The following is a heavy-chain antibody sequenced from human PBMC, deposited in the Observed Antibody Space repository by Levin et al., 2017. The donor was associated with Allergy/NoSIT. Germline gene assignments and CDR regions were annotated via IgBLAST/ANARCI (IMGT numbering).Heavy chain of an antibody. CDR1: GFTLSDYG. D-gene: IGHD7-27*01. CDR2: IRGRGDTT. CDR3: ASRPGEDPYYFDY. V-gene: IGHV3-23*01. Sequence: PGESLKISCVVSGFTLSDYGTSWVRQAPGKGLEWVSSIRGRGDTTYYADSVKGRFTISRDNSKNTLYLQMNNLRAEDTALYHCASRPGEDPYYFDYWGQGTLVTVSS. J-gene: IGHJ4*02.